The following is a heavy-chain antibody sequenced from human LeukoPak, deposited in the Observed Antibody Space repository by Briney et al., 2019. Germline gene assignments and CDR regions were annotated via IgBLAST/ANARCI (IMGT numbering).Heavy chain of an antibody. CDR3: ARDLVGDIVVVPARKYYYYMDV. Sequence: PGGSLRLSCAASGFTFSSYWMSWVRQAPGKGLEWVANIKQDGSEKYYVDSVKGRFTISRDNAKNSLYLQMNSLRAEDTAVYYCARDLVGDIVVVPARKYYYYMDVWGKGTTVTVSS. CDR1: GFTFSSYW. D-gene: IGHD2-2*01. CDR2: IKQDGSEK. V-gene: IGHV3-7*01. J-gene: IGHJ6*03.